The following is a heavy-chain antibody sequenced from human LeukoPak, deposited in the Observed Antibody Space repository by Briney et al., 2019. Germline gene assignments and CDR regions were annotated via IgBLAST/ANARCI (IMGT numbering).Heavy chain of an antibody. CDR1: GFTFSSYA. CDR3: AKANRDHLSHYYGVDV. CDR2: ISYDGSNK. Sequence: GRSLRLSCAASGFTFSSYAMHWVRQAPGKGLEWVAVISYDGSNKYYADSVKGRFTISRDDSKNTFYLQMNSLRAEDTAVYYCAKANRDHLSHYYGVDVWGQGTTVVVSS. V-gene: IGHV3-30*04. D-gene: IGHD3-10*01. J-gene: IGHJ6*02.